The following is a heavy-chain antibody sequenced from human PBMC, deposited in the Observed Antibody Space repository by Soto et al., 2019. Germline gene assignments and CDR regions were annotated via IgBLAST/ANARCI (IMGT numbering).Heavy chain of an antibody. CDR2: IYYSGST. D-gene: IGHD3-3*01. V-gene: IGHV4-31*03. CDR1: GGSISSGGYY. CDR3: ARGTTDYDFLSGPLNYYYYVMDV. Sequence: PSETLSLTCTVSGGSISSGGYYWSWIRQHPGKGLEWIGYIYYSGSTYYNPSLKSRVTISVDTSKNQFSLKLSSVTAADTAVYYCARGTTDYDFLSGPLNYYYYVMDVCGQGTRVTVSS. J-gene: IGHJ6*02.